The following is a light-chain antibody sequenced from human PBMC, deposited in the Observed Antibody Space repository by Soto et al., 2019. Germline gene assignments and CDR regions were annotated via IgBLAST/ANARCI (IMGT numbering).Light chain of an antibody. CDR3: AAWDDSLNGVV. CDR1: SSNIGGNI. Sequence: QSVLTQPPSASGTPGQRVTISCSGSSSNIGGNIVNWYQQLPGTAPKLLIFGNDQRPSWVPDRFSGSKSGTSASRAISGLQSEDEANYYCAAWDDSLNGVVFGGGTKLTVL. J-gene: IGLJ2*01. V-gene: IGLV1-44*01. CDR2: GND.